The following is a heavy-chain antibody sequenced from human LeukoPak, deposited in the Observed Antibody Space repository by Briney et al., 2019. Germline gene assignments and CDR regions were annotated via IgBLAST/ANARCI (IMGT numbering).Heavy chain of an antibody. CDR2: INHSGST. CDR3: ASLRKLAAAGPRRIYYYYGMDV. CDR1: GGSFSGYY. V-gene: IGHV4-34*01. Sequence: SETLSLTCAVYGGSFSGYYWSWIRQPPGKGLEWIGEINHSGSTNYNPSLKSRVTISVDTSKNQFSLKLSSATAADTAVYYCASLRKLAAAGPRRIYYYYGMDVWGQGTTVTVSS. D-gene: IGHD6-13*01. J-gene: IGHJ6*02.